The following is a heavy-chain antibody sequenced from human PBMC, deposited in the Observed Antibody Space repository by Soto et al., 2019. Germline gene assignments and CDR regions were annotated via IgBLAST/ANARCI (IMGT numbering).Heavy chain of an antibody. CDR1: GYTFTSYG. Sequence: ASVKVSCKASGYTFTSYGISWVRQAPGQGLERMGWISAYNGNTNYAQKLQGRVTMTTDTSTSTAYMELRSLRSDDTAVYYCARDREGGDSNSYYYYGMDVWGQGTTVTVSS. D-gene: IGHD4-4*01. J-gene: IGHJ6*02. V-gene: IGHV1-18*01. CDR3: ARDREGGDSNSYYYYGMDV. CDR2: ISAYNGNT.